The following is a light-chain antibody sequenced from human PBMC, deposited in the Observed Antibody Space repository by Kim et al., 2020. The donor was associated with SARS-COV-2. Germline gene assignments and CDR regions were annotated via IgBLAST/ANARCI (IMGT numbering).Light chain of an antibody. CDR1: SGHSSYA. Sequence: QPVLTQSPSASASLGASVKLTCTLSSGHSSYAIAWHQQQPEKGPRYLMKLNSDGSHSKGDGIPDRFSGSSSGAERYLTISSLQSEDEADYYCQTWGTVVLFGGGTQLTVL. CDR2: LNSDGSH. J-gene: IGLJ2*01. CDR3: QTWGTVVL. V-gene: IGLV4-69*01.